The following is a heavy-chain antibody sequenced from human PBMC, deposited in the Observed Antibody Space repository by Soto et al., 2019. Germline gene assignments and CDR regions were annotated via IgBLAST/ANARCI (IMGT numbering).Heavy chain of an antibody. V-gene: IGHV1-2*02. CDR2: INPSGGAT. J-gene: IGHJ4*02. D-gene: IGHD4-17*01. Sequence: ASVKVSCKASGYRFSGYYMNWVLQAPGQGLEWMGWINPSGGATIYAEKFEGRVTMTRDTSITTAYMELRRLRSDETAVYYCARDTVGISSTGVYWGRATLVTVSS. CDR3: ARDTVGISSTGVY. CDR1: GYRFSGYY.